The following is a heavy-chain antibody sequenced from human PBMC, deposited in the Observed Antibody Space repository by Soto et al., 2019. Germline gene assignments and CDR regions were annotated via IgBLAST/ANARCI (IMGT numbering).Heavy chain of an antibody. Sequence: PGGSLRLSCAASGFSLSGYSMNWVRQAPGKGLEWVSYINSGSSKIYYADSVKGRFTISRDNAKNSLYLQMNSLRDEDTAVYYCAREATPVITPWVFDHWGRGTLVTVSS. CDR2: INSGSSKI. D-gene: IGHD1-20*01. CDR3: AREATPVITPWVFDH. V-gene: IGHV3-48*02. CDR1: GFSLSGYS. J-gene: IGHJ4*02.